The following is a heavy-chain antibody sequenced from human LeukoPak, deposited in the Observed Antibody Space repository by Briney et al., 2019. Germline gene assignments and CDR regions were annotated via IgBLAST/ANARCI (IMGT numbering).Heavy chain of an antibody. CDR2: ISSSGGST. D-gene: IGHD4-17*01. V-gene: IGHV3-64D*06. CDR3: VKDLGYGDGLWASPFDY. CDR1: GFTFSNYA. Sequence: TGGSLGLSCSASGFTFSNYAMHWVRQAPGKGLEYVSAISSSGGSTYYADSVKGRFTISRDNSKNTLYLQVSSLRAEDTAVYYCVKDLGYGDGLWASPFDYWGQGTLVTVPS. J-gene: IGHJ4*02.